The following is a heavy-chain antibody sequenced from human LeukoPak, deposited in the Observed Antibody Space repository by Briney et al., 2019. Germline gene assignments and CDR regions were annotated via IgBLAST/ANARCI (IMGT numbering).Heavy chain of an antibody. J-gene: IGHJ4*02. Sequence: GGSLRLSCVASGFTSSGYVMTWVRQAPGKGLEWVSGISNSGDSTYYADSVKGRFTISRDNSKNTLYLEMNSLRAEDTAVYYCAKLLVGVAGAGNLDYWGQGTLVTVSS. V-gene: IGHV3-23*01. D-gene: IGHD6-13*01. CDR2: ISNSGDST. CDR1: GFTSSGYV. CDR3: AKLLVGVAGAGNLDY.